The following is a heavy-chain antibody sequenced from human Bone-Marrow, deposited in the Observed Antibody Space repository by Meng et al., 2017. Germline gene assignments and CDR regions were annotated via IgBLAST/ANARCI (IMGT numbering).Heavy chain of an antibody. Sequence: EVQLVESGGGLLEPGGSLRLSCAASGITFSDAWMTWVRQAPGKGLEWVARIKSKTDGGTTDYAAPVKGRFTISRDDSRNTVYLQMNSLKTEDTAVYYCSGHIDYWGQGTLVTVSS. J-gene: IGHJ4*02. CDR1: GITFSDAW. CDR2: IKSKTDGGTT. CDR3: SGHIDY. V-gene: IGHV3-15*01. D-gene: IGHD2-15*01.